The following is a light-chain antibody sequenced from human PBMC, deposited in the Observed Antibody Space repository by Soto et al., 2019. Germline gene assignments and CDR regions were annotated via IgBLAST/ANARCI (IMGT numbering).Light chain of an antibody. CDR1: QRVGIN. J-gene: IGKJ1*01. Sequence: EIVMTQSPATLSVSPGETATLSCRASQRVGINLAWYQQKPGQAPRLLIYSASTRASGIPDRFSGSGSWTEFTLTISSLQSEDFALFYCQQYNCWPRTFGQGTKVEIK. CDR3: QQYNCWPRT. CDR2: SAS. V-gene: IGKV3-15*01.